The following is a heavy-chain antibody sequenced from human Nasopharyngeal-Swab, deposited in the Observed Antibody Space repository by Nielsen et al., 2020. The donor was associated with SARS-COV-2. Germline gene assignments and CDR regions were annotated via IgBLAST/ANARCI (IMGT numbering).Heavy chain of an antibody. V-gene: IGHV1-18*01. J-gene: IGHJ4*02. CDR1: GYTFTSYG. Sequence: ASVKVSCKASGYTFTSYGISWVRQAPGQGLEWMGWISAYNGNTNYAQKLQGRVTMTTDTSTSTAYMELRSLRSDDTAVYYCARVIAAAANEGLDYWGQGTLVTDSS. D-gene: IGHD6-13*01. CDR3: ARVIAAAANEGLDY. CDR2: ISAYNGNT.